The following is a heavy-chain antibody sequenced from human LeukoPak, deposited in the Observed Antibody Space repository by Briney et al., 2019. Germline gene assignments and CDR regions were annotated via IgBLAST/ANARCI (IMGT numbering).Heavy chain of an antibody. Sequence: GGSLRLSCAASGFTFSDYYMSWIRQAPGKGLECLSYISGSGADINYVDSVKGRFTISRDNTKNSLYLQMNSLRVEDTAMYYCASLDTAKQPLANHWGQGTLVTVSS. J-gene: IGHJ5*02. CDR2: ISGSGADI. D-gene: IGHD5-18*01. CDR1: GFTFSDYY. V-gene: IGHV3-11*01. CDR3: ASLDTAKQPLANH.